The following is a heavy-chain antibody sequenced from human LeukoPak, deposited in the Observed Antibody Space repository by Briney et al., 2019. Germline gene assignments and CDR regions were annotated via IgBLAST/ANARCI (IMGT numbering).Heavy chain of an antibody. CDR1: GFTFSSYS. Sequence: GGSLRLSCAASGFTFSSYSMNWVRQAPGKGLEWVSSISSSSSYMYYADSVKGRFTISRDNAKNSLYLQMNSLRAEDTAVYYCARRWGEMNAFDIWGQGTMVTVSS. V-gene: IGHV3-21*01. D-gene: IGHD3-16*01. J-gene: IGHJ3*02. CDR3: ARRWGEMNAFDI. CDR2: ISSSSSYM.